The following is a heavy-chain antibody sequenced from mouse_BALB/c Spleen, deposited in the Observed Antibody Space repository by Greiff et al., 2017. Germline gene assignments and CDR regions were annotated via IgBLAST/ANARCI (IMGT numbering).Heavy chain of an antibody. Sequence: EVKLVESGGDLVKPGGSLKLSCAASGFTFSSYGMSWVRQTPDKRLEWVATISSGGSYTYYPDSVKGRFTISRDNAKNTLYLQMSSLKSEDTAMYYCARGDYDGFDYWGQGTTLTVSS. J-gene: IGHJ2*01. D-gene: IGHD2-4*01. CDR2: ISSGGSYT. V-gene: IGHV5-6*01. CDR3: ARGDYDGFDY. CDR1: GFTFSSYG.